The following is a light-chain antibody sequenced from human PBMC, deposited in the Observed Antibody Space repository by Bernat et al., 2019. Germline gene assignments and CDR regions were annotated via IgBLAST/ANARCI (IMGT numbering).Light chain of an antibody. J-gene: IGKJ1*01. CDR3: QQCESYSAT. CDR1: QSISNW. Sequence: DIQMTQSPSTLSASVGDRVTITCRASQSISNWLAWYQQKPGKAPKVLIYKASSLESGGPSRFSGSGSGTEFTLTISSLQPDDFATYYCQQCESYSATFGQGTKVEIK. CDR2: KAS. V-gene: IGKV1-5*03.